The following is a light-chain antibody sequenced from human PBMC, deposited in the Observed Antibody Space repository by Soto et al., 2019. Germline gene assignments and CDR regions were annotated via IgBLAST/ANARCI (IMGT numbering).Light chain of an antibody. CDR2: GAS. CDR3: QQYGSSPPYT. CDR1: QTVSSSY. V-gene: IGKV3-20*01. J-gene: IGKJ2*01. Sequence: EIVLTQSPGTLSLSPGERATLSCRARQTVSSSYLAWYQQKPGQAPRLLIYGASGRATGIPDRFSGSGSGTDFTLTISRLEPEDFAVYYCQQYGSSPPYTFGQGTKL.